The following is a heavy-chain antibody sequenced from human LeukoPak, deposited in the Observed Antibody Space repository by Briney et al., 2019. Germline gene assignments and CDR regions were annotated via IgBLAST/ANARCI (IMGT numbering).Heavy chain of an antibody. J-gene: IGHJ4*02. Sequence: PSETLTLTCAVYGGCLSGYYWSWIRQPPGKGLEWIGETNHSGSTNYNPSLKSRVTISVDTSKNQFSLKLSSVTAADTAVYYCARAPIVGASPYYFDYWGQGALVTVSS. D-gene: IGHD1-26*01. V-gene: IGHV4-34*01. CDR1: GGCLSGYY. CDR3: ARAPIVGASPYYFDY. CDR2: TNHSGST.